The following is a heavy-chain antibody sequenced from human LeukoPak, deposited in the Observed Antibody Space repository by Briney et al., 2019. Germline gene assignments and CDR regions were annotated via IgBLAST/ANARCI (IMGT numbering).Heavy chain of an antibody. Sequence: SETLSLTCTVSGGSISSYYWSWIRQPPGKGLEWIGYIYYSGSTNYNPSLKSRVTISVDTSKNQFSLKLSSVTAADTAVYYCATRRGWLPFDYSGQGTLVTVSS. CDR3: ATRRGWLPFDY. J-gene: IGHJ4*02. V-gene: IGHV4-59*01. D-gene: IGHD6-19*01. CDR1: GGSISSYY. CDR2: IYYSGST.